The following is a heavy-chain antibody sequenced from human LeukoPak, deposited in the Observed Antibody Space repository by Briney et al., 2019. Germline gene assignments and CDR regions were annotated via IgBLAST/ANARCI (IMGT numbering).Heavy chain of an antibody. Sequence: ASVKVSCKASGYTFTGYYMHWVRQAPGQGLEWMGWIDPNSGGTNYAQKFQGRVTMTRDTSISTAYMELSRLRSDDTAVYYCASRGRIYCSSTSCYAGYDASDIWGQGTMVTVSS. V-gene: IGHV1-2*02. CDR1: GYTFTGYY. CDR3: ASRGRIYCSSTSCYAGYDASDI. D-gene: IGHD2-2*01. CDR2: IDPNSGGT. J-gene: IGHJ3*02.